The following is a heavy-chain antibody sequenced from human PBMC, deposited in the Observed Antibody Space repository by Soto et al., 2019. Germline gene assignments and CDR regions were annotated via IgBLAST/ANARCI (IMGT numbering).Heavy chain of an antibody. Sequence: PGGSLRLSCAASGFTFSSYEMNWVRQAPGKGLEWVSYISSSGSTIYYADSVKGRFTISRDNAKNSLYLQMNSLRAEDTAVYYCARDHRIEARPRNSSGRHGMDVWGQGTTVTVSS. CDR1: GFTFSSYE. J-gene: IGHJ6*02. D-gene: IGHD6-6*01. CDR3: ARDHRIEARPRNSSGRHGMDV. CDR2: ISSSGSTI. V-gene: IGHV3-48*03.